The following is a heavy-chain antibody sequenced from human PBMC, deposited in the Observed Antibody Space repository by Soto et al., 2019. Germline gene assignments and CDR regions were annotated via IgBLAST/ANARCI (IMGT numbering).Heavy chain of an antibody. CDR2: IYHSGST. J-gene: IGHJ3*02. CDR3: ARSRYYYDSSGYYLPDAFDI. V-gene: IGHV4-30-2*01. Sequence: SETLSLTCAVSGGPISSGGYSWSWIRQPPGKGLEWIGYIYHSGSTYYNPSLKSRVSISVDRSKNQFSLKLSSVTAADTAVYYCARSRYYYDSSGYYLPDAFDIWGQGTMVTV. D-gene: IGHD3-22*01. CDR1: GGPISSGGYS.